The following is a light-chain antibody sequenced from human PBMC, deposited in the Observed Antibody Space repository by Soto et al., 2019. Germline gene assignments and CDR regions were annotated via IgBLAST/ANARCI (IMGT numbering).Light chain of an antibody. CDR3: CSYAGSSTLVV. CDR2: EVS. J-gene: IGLJ2*01. Sequence: QSALTQPASVSGSPGQSITISCTGTSSDGGSYNLVSWYHQHPGKAPKLMIYEVSKRPSGVSNRFSGSKSGNTASLTIYGRQAEDEADYFCCSYAGSSTLVVFGGGTKITVL. CDR1: SSDGGSYNL. V-gene: IGLV2-23*02.